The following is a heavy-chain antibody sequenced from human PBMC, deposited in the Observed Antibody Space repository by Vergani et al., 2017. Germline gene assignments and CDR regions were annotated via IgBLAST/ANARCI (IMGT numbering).Heavy chain of an antibody. CDR2: INHSGSI. Sequence: QVQLQQWGAGLLKPSETLSLTCAVYGGSFSGYYWSWIRQPPGKGLEWIGEINHSGSINYNPSLKSRVTISVDTSKNQFSLKLSSVTAADTAVYYCARPPPYYDFWSGPHDAFDIWGQGTMVTVSS. V-gene: IGHV4-34*01. CDR1: GGSFSGYY. J-gene: IGHJ3*02. D-gene: IGHD3-3*01. CDR3: ARPPPYYDFWSGPHDAFDI.